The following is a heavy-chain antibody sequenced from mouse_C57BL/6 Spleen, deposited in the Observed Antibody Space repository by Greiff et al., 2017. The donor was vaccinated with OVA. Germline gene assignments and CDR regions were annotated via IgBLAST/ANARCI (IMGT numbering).Heavy chain of an antibody. Sequence: DVQLQESGPGLVKPSQSLSLTCSVTGYSITSGYYWNWIRQFPGNKLEWMGYISYDGSNNYNPSLKNRISITRDTSKNQFFLKLNSVTTEDTATYYCARSELGYYAMDYWGQGTSVTVSS. CDR2: ISYDGSN. J-gene: IGHJ4*01. V-gene: IGHV3-6*01. CDR1: GYSITSGYY. CDR3: ARSELGYYAMDY.